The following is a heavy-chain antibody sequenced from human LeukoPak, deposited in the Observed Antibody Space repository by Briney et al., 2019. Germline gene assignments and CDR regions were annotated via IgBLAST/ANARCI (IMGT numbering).Heavy chain of an antibody. Sequence: GGSLRLSCAASGFTFSSYAMPWVRQAPGKGLEWVAVIWYDGSNKYYADSVKGRFTISRDNSKNTLYLQMNSLRAEDTAVYYCARDPSGSYGYWGQGTLVTVSS. D-gene: IGHD1-26*01. CDR2: IWYDGSNK. CDR1: GFTFSSYA. J-gene: IGHJ4*02. V-gene: IGHV3-33*08. CDR3: ARDPSGSYGY.